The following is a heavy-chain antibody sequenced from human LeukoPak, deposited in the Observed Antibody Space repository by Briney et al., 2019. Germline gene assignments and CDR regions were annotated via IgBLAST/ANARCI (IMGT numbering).Heavy chain of an antibody. D-gene: IGHD3-9*01. CDR3: AKLTIDYYYYYMDV. CDR2: ISAYNGNT. CDR1: GYTFTSYG. V-gene: IGHV1-18*01. J-gene: IGHJ6*03. Sequence: ASVKVSCKASGYTFTSYGISWVRQAPGQGLEWMGWISAYNGNTNYAQKLQGRVTMTTDTSTSTAYMELRSLRSDDTAVYYCAKLTIDYYYYYMDVWGKGTTVTVSS.